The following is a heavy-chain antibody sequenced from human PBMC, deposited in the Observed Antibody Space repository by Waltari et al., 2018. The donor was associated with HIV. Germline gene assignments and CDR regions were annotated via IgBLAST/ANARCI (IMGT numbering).Heavy chain of an antibody. D-gene: IGHD2-15*01. CDR3: ARFDGGGSGVYH. CDR2: MYSGNSYR. J-gene: IGHJ5*02. V-gene: IGHV3-21*01. CDR1: GFSFSSYS. Sequence: EVQLVESGGGLVKPGGSLRLSCAASGFSFSSYSVSWVRQAPGKGREWVSSMYSGNSYRNYADSVSGRFTISRDNAKNSLFLQLNSLRVEDTAFYYCARFDGGGSGVYHWGQGTLVTVSS.